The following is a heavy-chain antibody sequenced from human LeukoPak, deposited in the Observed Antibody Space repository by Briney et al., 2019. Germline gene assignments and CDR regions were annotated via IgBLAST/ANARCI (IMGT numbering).Heavy chain of an antibody. V-gene: IGHV4-39*01. Sequence: PSETLSLTCTVSGGSISSSSYYWGWIRQPPGKGLEWIGSIYYSGSTYYNPSLKSRVTISVDTSKNQFSLKLSSVTAADTAVYYCATRAPYGSSWYDDYWGQGTLVTVSS. J-gene: IGHJ4*02. D-gene: IGHD6-13*01. CDR3: ATRAPYGSSWYDDY. CDR1: GGSISSSSYY. CDR2: IYYSGST.